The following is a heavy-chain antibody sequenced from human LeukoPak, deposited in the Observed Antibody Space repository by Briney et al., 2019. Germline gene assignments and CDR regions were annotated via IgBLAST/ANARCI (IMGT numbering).Heavy chain of an antibody. D-gene: IGHD2-2*01. J-gene: IGHJ4*02. CDR3: AIGGSTSLVGLGGQYYFDY. V-gene: IGHV1-69*06. Sequence: SVKVSRKASVCTFSSYAISWVRQAPGQGLAWMGRIIPIFGTAKYAQKFQGRVTLTADKSPSTAYMELSSLRSEDTAVCYCAIGGSTSLVGLGGQYYFDYWGQGTLVTVSS. CDR2: IIPIFGTA. CDR1: VCTFSSYA.